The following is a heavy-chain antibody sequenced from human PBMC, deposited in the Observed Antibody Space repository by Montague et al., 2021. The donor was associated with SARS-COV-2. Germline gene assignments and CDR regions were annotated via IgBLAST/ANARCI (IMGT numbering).Heavy chain of an antibody. J-gene: IGHJ4*02. CDR3: VREVWWSFDL. Sequence: SRRFSCAAPGFSYTIHYMGWVRQAPGKGLQWIAKIIREGTETYYADSVRGRFIVSRDNAKKSMTLEMHSLTVDDTAVYYCVREVWWSFDLWGQGAPVTVSS. D-gene: IGHD2-8*02. V-gene: IGHV3-7*03. CDR1: GFSYTIHY. CDR2: IIREGTET.